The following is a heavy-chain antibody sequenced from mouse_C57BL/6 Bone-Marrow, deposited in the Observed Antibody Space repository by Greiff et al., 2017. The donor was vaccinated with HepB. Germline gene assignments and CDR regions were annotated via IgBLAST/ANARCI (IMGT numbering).Heavy chain of an antibody. Sequence: EVQVVESGGGLVKPGGSLKLSCAASGFTFSDYGMHWVRQAPEKGLEWVAYISSGSSTIYYADTVKGRFTISRDNAKNTLFLQMTSLRSEDTAMYYCARQYYGSSYGYYAMDYWGQGTSVTVSS. D-gene: IGHD1-1*01. CDR2: ISSGSSTI. CDR3: ARQYYGSSYGYYAMDY. J-gene: IGHJ4*01. V-gene: IGHV5-17*01. CDR1: GFTFSDYG.